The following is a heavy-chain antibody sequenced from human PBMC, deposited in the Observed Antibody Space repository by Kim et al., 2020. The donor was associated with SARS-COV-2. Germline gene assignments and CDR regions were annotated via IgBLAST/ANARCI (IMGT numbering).Heavy chain of an antibody. V-gene: IGHV4-39*01. J-gene: IGHJ5*02. CDR3: ARRARDYGDFCWFDP. CDR2: IYYSGST. D-gene: IGHD4-17*01. Sequence: SETLSLTCTVSGGSISSSSYYWGWIRQPPGKGLEWIGSIYYSGSTYYNPSLKSRVTISVDTSKNQFSLKLSSVTAADTAVYYCARRARDYGDFCWFDPWGQGTLVTVSS. CDR1: GGSISSSSYY.